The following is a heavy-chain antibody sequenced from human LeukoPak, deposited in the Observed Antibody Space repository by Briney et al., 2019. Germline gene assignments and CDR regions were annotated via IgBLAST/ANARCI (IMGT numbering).Heavy chain of an antibody. CDR1: GXTFSSYG. V-gene: IGHV3-33*01. Sequence: PGXSLRLSCAASGXTFSSYGMHWVRQAPGKGLEWVAVIWYDGSNKYYADSVKGRFTISRDNSKNTLYLQMNSLRAEDTAVYYCAREGIAAAGPYFDYWGQGTLVTVSS. D-gene: IGHD6-13*01. CDR2: IWYDGSNK. CDR3: AREGIAAAGPYFDY. J-gene: IGHJ4*02.